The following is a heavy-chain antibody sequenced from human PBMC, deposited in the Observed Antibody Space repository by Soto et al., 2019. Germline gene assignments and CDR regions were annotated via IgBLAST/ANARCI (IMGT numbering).Heavy chain of an antibody. J-gene: IGHJ5*02. Sequence: LGESLKISCKGSGYSFTSYWIGWVRQMPGKGLEWMGIIYPGDSDTRYSPSFQGQVTISADKSIGTAYLQWSSLKASDTAMYYCARFQLLPSQGWFDPWGQGTLVTVSS. CDR1: GYSFTSYW. D-gene: IGHD2-2*01. V-gene: IGHV5-51*01. CDR2: IYPGDSDT. CDR3: ARFQLLPSQGWFDP.